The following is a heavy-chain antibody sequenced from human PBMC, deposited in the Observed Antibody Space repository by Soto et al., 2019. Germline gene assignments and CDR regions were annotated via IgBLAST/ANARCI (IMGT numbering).Heavy chain of an antibody. CDR3: AKDIPPYSSGWKHYGMDV. CDR2: ISWDGGST. D-gene: IGHD6-19*01. CDR1: GFTFDDYT. J-gene: IGHJ6*02. Sequence: GGSLRLSCAASGFTFDDYTMHWVRQAPGKGLKWVSLISWDGGSTYYADSVKGRFTISRDNSKNSLYLQMNSLRTEDTALYYCAKDIPPYSSGWKHYGMDVWGQGTTVTVSS. V-gene: IGHV3-43*01.